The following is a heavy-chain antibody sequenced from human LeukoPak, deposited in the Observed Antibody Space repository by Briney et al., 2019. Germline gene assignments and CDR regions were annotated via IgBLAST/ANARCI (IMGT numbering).Heavy chain of an antibody. D-gene: IGHD5-12*01. CDR3: AKTSRGNSAYDSPFDY. Sequence: GGSLRLSCAASGFTLSSYWMHWVRQAPGKGPVWVSRIHSDGSSTTYADSVKGRFTISRDNSKNTLYLQMHSLRAEDTAIYYCAKTSRGNSAYDSPFDYWGQGTLVTVSS. CDR2: IHSDGSST. J-gene: IGHJ4*02. CDR1: GFTLSSYW. V-gene: IGHV3-74*01.